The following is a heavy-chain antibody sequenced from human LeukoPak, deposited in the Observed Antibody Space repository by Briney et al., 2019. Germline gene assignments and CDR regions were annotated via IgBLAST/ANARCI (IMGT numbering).Heavy chain of an antibody. V-gene: IGHV4-39*07. D-gene: IGHD3-10*01. CDR1: GASIRSSSYF. CDR2: IYYTGNT. J-gene: IGHJ3*02. CDR3: ARGSDLDAFDI. Sequence: SETLSLTCTVSGASIRSSSYFWAWIRQSPGKGLEWIGSIYYTGNTHNNPSLKSRVTLSVDPSKNQFSLKLSSVTAADTAVYYCARGSDLDAFDIWGQGTMVTVSS.